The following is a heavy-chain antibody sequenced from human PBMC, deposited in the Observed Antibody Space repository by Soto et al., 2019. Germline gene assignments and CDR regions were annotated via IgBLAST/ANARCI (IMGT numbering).Heavy chain of an antibody. CDR3: ARSYGDYVSIPSSFDY. J-gene: IGHJ4*02. V-gene: IGHV4-34*01. CDR2: INHSGST. D-gene: IGHD4-17*01. CDR1: GGSFSGYY. Sequence: SETLSLTCAVYGGSFSGYYWSWIRQPPGKGLEWIGEINHSGSTNYNPSLKSRVTISVDTSKNQFSLKLSSVTAADTAVYYCARSYGDYVSIPSSFDYWGQGTLVTVS.